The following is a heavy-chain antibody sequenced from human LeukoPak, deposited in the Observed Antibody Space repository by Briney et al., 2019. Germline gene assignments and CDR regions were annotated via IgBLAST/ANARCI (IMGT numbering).Heavy chain of an antibody. CDR2: FDPEDGET. V-gene: IGHV1-24*01. J-gene: IGHJ4*02. CDR1: GYTLTELS. D-gene: IGHD6-13*01. CDR3: ATVTQAGYSTAFDY. Sequence: GASVKVSCKVSGYTLTELSMHWVRQAPGKGLEWMGGFDPEDGETIYAQKFQGRVTMTEDTSTDTAYMELCSLRSEDTAVYYCATVTQAGYSTAFDYWGQGTLVTVSS.